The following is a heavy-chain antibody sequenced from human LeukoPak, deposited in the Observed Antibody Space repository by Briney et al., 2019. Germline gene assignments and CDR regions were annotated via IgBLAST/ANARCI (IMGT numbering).Heavy chain of an antibody. J-gene: IGHJ4*02. CDR2: INLNSGDT. Sequence: GASVKVSYKASGYTFTGYYMHWVRQAPGQGLEWMGWINLNSGDTNYAQKFQGRVTMTRDTSISTAYMELSRLRSDDTAIYYCARGGPSRGSCFYYFDYWGQGTLVTVSS. V-gene: IGHV1-2*02. D-gene: IGHD6-19*01. CDR3: ARGGPSRGSCFYYFDY. CDR1: GYTFTGYY.